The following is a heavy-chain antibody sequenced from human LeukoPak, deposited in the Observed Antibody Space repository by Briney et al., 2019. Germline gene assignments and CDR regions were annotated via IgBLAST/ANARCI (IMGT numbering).Heavy chain of an antibody. V-gene: IGHV3-30*02. CDR1: GFTFNSHG. D-gene: IGHD1-26*01. CDR3: AKGFGGGATDVVYY. Sequence: PGKSLRLSCAASGFTFNSHGMHWVRQTPGKGLEWVAFIRYDGSNKYYADSVQGRFTISRDNSKNTLYLQMNSLRAEDSALYYCAKGFGGGATDVVYYWGQGTLVTVSS. CDR2: IRYDGSNK. J-gene: IGHJ4*02.